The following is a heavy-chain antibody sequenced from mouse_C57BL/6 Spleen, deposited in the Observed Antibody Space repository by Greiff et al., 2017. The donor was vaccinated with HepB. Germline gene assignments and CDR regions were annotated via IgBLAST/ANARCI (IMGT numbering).Heavy chain of an antibody. J-gene: IGHJ4*01. CDR3: ARSAKSSYYSNYGAMDY. V-gene: IGHV1-62-3*01. D-gene: IGHD2-5*01. CDR1: GYTFTSYW. CDR2: IDPNSGGT. Sequence: QVQLQQPGAELVKPGASVKLSCKASGYTFTSYWMHWVKQRPGRGLEWIGRIDPNSGGTKYNEKFKSKATLTVDKPSSTAYMQLSSLTSEDSAVYFCARSAKSSYYSNYGAMDYWGQGTSVTVSS.